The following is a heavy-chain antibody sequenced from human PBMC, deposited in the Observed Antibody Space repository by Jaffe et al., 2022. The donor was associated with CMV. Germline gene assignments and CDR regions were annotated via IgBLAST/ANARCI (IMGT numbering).Heavy chain of an antibody. CDR1: GFTVSSNY. CDR2: IYSGGST. D-gene: IGHD3-3*01. J-gene: IGHJ6*02. Sequence: EVQLVESGGGLIQPGGSLRLSCAASGFTVSSNYMSWVRQAPGKGLEWVSVIYSGGSTYYADSVKGRFTISRDNSKNTLYLQMNSLRAEDTAVYYCARGLYYDFWTPRISDGMDVWGQGTTVTVSS. V-gene: IGHV3-53*01. CDR3: ARGLYYDFWTPRISDGMDV.